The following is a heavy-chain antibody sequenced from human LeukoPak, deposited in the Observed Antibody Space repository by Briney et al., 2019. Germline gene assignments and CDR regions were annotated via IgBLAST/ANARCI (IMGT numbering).Heavy chain of an antibody. J-gene: IGHJ3*02. CDR2: ISGSGGST. D-gene: IGHD3-22*01. CDR1: GFTFSSYA. CDR3: AKDQRGITMIVVGILGAFDI. V-gene: IGHV3-23*01. Sequence: GGSLRLSCAPSGFTFSSYAMSWVRHAPGKGLEWVSAISGSGGSTYYADSVKGRFTISRDSSKNTLYLQMNSLRAEDTAVYYCAKDQRGITMIVVGILGAFDIWGQGTMVTVSS.